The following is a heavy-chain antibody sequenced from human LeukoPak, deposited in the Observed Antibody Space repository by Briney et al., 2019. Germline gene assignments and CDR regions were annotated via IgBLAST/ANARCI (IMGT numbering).Heavy chain of an antibody. CDR3: AHPELATTTSDY. CDR1: GFPFSSYG. J-gene: IGHJ4*02. Sequence: PGGSLRLSCAASGFPFSSYGIHWVRQAPGKGLEWVAVISFDGNNKYYTDSVKGRFTISRDNSKNTVFLQMNSLRAEDTAVYYCAHPELATTTSDYWGQGTLVTVSS. CDR2: ISFDGNNK. V-gene: IGHV3-30*03. D-gene: IGHD5-12*01.